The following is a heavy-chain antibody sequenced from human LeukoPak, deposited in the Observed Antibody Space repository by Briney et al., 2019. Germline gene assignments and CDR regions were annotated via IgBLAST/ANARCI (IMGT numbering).Heavy chain of an antibody. CDR2: TSSSSSYT. CDR3: VRSGFIAAPYFDY. Sequence: GGSLRLSCAASGFTFSDYYMSWIRQAPGKGLEWVSYTSSSSSYTNYADSVKGRFTISRDNAKNSLYLQMNSLRAEDTAVYYCVRSGFIAAPYFDYWGQGTLVTVSS. D-gene: IGHD6-6*01. J-gene: IGHJ4*02. CDR1: GFTFSDYY. V-gene: IGHV3-11*06.